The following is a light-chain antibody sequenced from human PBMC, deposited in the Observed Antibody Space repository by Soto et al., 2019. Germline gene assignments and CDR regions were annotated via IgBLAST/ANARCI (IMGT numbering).Light chain of an antibody. Sequence: DIQMTQSPSILSASVGDRVTITCRASQSISSWLAWYQQKPGKAPKLLIYDASSLESGVPSRFSGSGSGTEFTPTISSLQPDDFATYYCQQYNSYSGTFGQGTKVDIK. CDR2: DAS. CDR1: QSISSW. CDR3: QQYNSYSGT. J-gene: IGKJ2*01. V-gene: IGKV1-5*01.